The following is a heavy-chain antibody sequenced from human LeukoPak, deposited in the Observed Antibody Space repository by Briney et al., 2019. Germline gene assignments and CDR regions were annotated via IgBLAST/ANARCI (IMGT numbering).Heavy chain of an antibody. CDR2: IIPILGIA. J-gene: IGHJ6*02. Sequence: RRASVKVSCKASGGTFSSYAISWVRQAPGQGLEWMGRIIPILGIANYAQKFQGRVTITADKSTSTAYMELSSLRSEDTAVYYCARSGSSWRTNYYGMDVWGQGTTVTVS. D-gene: IGHD6-13*01. CDR3: ARSGSSWRTNYYGMDV. V-gene: IGHV1-69*04. CDR1: GGTFSSYA.